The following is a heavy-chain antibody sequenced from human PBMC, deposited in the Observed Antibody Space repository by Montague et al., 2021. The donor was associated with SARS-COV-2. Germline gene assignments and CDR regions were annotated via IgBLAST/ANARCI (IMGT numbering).Heavy chain of an antibody. CDR3: ARGMAPEGRWFDS. J-gene: IGHJ5*01. CDR1: GGSISGYY. V-gene: IGHV4-4*07. CDR2: IFVGAST. Sequence: SETLSLTCSVSGGSISGYYWSWVRLAAGKRLEWIGRIFVGASTDYNPSLMSRFSLSGDKSKNQFSLKVTSVTAADTAIYYCARGMAPEGRWFDSWGHGMLVTVSS. D-gene: IGHD2-2*01.